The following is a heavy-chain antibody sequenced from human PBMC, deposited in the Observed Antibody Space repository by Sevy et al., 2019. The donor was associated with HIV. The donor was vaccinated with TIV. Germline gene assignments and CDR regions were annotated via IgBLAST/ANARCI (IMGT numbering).Heavy chain of an antibody. V-gene: IGHV3-11*01. D-gene: IGHD3-10*01. Sequence: GGSLRLSCAASGFTFSDYYMNWIRQVPGKGLEWVSYISSSGSPIYYADSVKGRFAISRDNAKNLLYQQMNSLRAEDTAVYYCAGGSGNSFKDWGQGTLVTVSS. CDR3: AGGSGNSFKD. J-gene: IGHJ4*02. CDR2: ISSSGSPI. CDR1: GFTFSDYY.